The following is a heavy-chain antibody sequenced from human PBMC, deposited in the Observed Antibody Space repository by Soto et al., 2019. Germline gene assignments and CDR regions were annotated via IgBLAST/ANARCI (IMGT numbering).Heavy chain of an antibody. V-gene: IGHV4-59*01. CDR3: ARDPPGDSERGDSFDI. CDR2: IYFSGST. D-gene: IGHD2-21*01. Sequence: QVQLQETGPGLVKPSETLSLTCTVSGDSISGFYWNWIRQPPGTGLEWIGYIYFSGSTHYNPSLKSRVIISLDTSKNQSSLKLTTVTAADTAVYYCARDPPGDSERGDSFDIWGQGTMVTVSS. CDR1: GDSISGFY. J-gene: IGHJ3*02.